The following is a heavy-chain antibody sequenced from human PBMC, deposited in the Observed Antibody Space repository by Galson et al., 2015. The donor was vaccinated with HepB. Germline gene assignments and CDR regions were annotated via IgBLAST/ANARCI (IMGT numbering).Heavy chain of an antibody. CDR3: ARGEKVTMVRGGVSGDAFDI. D-gene: IGHD3-10*01. CDR1: GFTFSSYA. J-gene: IGHJ3*02. V-gene: IGHV3-30*04. CDR2: ISYDGSNK. Sequence: SLRLSCAASGFTFSSYAMHWVRQAPGKGLEWVAVISYDGSNKYYADSVKGRFTISRDNSKNTLYLQMNSLRAEDTAVYYCARGEKVTMVRGGVSGDAFDIWAKGQWSPSLQ.